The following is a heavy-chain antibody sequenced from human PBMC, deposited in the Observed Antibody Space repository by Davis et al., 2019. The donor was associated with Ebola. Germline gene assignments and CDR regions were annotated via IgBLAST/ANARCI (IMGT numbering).Heavy chain of an antibody. J-gene: IGHJ4*02. Sequence: GESLKISCAASGFTFSSYAMHWVRQAPGKGLEWVAVISYDGSNKYYADSVKGRFTISRDNSKNTLYLQMNSLRAEDTAVYYCARDLSLVDYGDYGLDYWGQGTLVTVSS. D-gene: IGHD4-17*01. CDR3: ARDLSLVDYGDYGLDY. CDR1: GFTFSSYA. V-gene: IGHV3-30-3*01. CDR2: ISYDGSNK.